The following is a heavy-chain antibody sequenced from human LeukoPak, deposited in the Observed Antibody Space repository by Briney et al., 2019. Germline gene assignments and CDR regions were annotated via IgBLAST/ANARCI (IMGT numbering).Heavy chain of an antibody. D-gene: IGHD3-9*01. CDR3: ARVPGPLNPHDWSHNAFDI. V-gene: IGHV3-33*01. CDR1: GFTFSSYG. CDR2: IWYDGSNK. J-gene: IGHJ3*02. Sequence: PGRSLRLSCAASGFTFSSYGMHAVRPAPGKGLGWGAVIWYDGSNKYYADSVKGRFTISRDNSKNTLYMQMNSLSAEDTAVYYCARVPGPLNPHDWSHNAFDIWGQGTMVTVSP.